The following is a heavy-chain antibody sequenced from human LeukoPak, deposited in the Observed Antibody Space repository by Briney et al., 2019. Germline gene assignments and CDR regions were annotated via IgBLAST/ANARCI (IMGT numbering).Heavy chain of an antibody. CDR3: TRIRHCSSTSCYPFGSADYYFGY. Sequence: PGGSLRLFCTASGFTFGDYAMSWVRQAPGKGLEWVGFIRSKAYGGTTEYAASVKGRFTISRDDSKSIAYLQMNSLKTEDTAVYYCTRIRHCSSTSCYPFGSADYYFGYWGQGTLVTVSS. J-gene: IGHJ4*02. CDR2: IRSKAYGGTT. CDR1: GFTFGDYA. D-gene: IGHD2-2*01. V-gene: IGHV3-49*04.